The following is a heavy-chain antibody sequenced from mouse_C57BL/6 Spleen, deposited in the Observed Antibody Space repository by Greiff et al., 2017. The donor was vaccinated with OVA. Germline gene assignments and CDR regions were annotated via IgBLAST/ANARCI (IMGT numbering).Heavy chain of an antibody. CDR2: IYPGDGDT. D-gene: IGHD1-1*01. Sequence: QVQLQQSGAELVKPGASVKISCKASGYAFSSYWMNWVKQRPGKGLEWIGQIYPGDGDTNYNGKLKGKGTLTADNSSSTAHMQLSSLTSEYSAVYFCARDGRSSYYAMDYWGQGTSVTVSS. J-gene: IGHJ4*01. V-gene: IGHV1-80*01. CDR3: ARDGRSSYYAMDY. CDR1: GYAFSSYW.